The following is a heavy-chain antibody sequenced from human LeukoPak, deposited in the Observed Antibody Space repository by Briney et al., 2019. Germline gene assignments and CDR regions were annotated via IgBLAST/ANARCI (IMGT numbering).Heavy chain of an antibody. J-gene: IGHJ4*02. D-gene: IGHD6-13*01. V-gene: IGHV3-23*01. CDR2: ISGSGGST. CDR3: AKDLSRSSSWRRADY. CDR1: GFTFSSYA. Sequence: PGGSLRLSCAASGFTFSSYAMTWVRQAPGKGLEWVSAISGSGGSTYYADSVKGRFTISRDNSDNTLFLQMNRLRDDDTAVYYCAKDLSRSSSWRRADYWGQGTLVTVSS.